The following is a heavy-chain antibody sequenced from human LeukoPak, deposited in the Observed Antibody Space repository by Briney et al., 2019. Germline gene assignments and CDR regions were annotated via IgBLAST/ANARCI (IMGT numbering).Heavy chain of an antibody. J-gene: IGHJ5*02. Sequence: GSLRLSCAASGFTFSSHSMNWVRQAPGKGLEWIGEIHHSGSTNYNPSLESRVTISVDKSKNHFSLILTSVTAADTAVYYCARNGHYSADPWGQGTLVTVSS. CDR3: ARNGHYSADP. V-gene: IGHV4-4*02. D-gene: IGHD4-17*01. CDR2: IHHSGST. CDR1: GFTFSSHSM.